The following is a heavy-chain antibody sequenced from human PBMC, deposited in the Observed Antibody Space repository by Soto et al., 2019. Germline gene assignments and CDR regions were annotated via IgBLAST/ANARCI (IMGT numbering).Heavy chain of an antibody. CDR3: AKDLVNLGYCSSTTCYGMFDY. J-gene: IGHJ4*02. CDR1: GFTFSNYG. CDR2: ISYDGSNK. D-gene: IGHD2-2*01. V-gene: IGHV3-30*18. Sequence: PGGSLRLSCAASGFTFSNYGIHWVRQAPGKGLEWVAVISYDGSNKYYADSVKGRFTISRDNSKNTLYLQMNSLRAEDTAVYYCAKDLVNLGYCSSTTCYGMFDYWGQGTLVTVSS.